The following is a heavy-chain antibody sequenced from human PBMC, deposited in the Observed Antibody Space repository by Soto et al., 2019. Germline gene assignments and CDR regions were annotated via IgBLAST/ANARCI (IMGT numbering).Heavy chain of an antibody. Sequence: PGGSLRLSCAASGFTFSSYAMHWVRQAPGKGPEWVAVISYDGSNKYYADSVKGRFTISRDNSKNTLYLQMNSLRAEDTAVYYCARASGYLYYYYYGMDVWGQGTTVTVSS. CDR1: GFTFSSYA. V-gene: IGHV3-30-3*01. J-gene: IGHJ6*02. CDR2: ISYDGSNK. CDR3: ARASGYLYYYYYGMDV. D-gene: IGHD3-22*01.